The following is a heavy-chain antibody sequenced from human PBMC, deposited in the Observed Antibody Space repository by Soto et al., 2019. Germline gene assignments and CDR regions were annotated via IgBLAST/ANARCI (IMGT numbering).Heavy chain of an antibody. CDR3: ARGGGVGVAGSAAFDM. J-gene: IGHJ3*02. V-gene: IGHV1-2*02. CDR1: GYPVTAYY. CDR2: INPATGAA. Sequence: QLHLVQSGAVVKKPGASVTVSCSASGYPVTAYYMHWVRQAPGRGLEWMGGINPATGAAKYTQTFRGRVTITRNTSTSTVFMELSGRTSGDTGVFYCARGGGVGVAGSAAFDMWGQGTLVTVSS. D-gene: IGHD3-3*01.